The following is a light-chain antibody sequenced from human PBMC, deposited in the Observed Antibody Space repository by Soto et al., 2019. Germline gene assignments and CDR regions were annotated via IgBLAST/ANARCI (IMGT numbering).Light chain of an antibody. J-gene: IGKJ2*01. CDR1: QSVSSN. Sequence: EIVLTQSPATLSVSPGERATLSCRASQSVSSNLAWYQQKPGQAPRLLIYGASTRATGIPARFSGSGSGTDFTLIISSLQPEDFATYYCQQFNNYPHTFGQGTKLEIK. V-gene: IGKV3D-15*01. CDR3: QQFNNYPHT. CDR2: GAS.